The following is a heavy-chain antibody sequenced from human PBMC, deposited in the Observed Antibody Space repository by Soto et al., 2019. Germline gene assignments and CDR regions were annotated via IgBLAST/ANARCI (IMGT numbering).Heavy chain of an antibody. CDR2: ISGSGGST. CDR3: AKAVGISIAAVGSIYTYLAY. D-gene: IGHD6-13*01. Sequence: PGGSLRLSCAASGFTFSSYAMSWVRQAPGKGLEWVSAISGSGGSTYYADSVKGRFTISRDNSKNTLYLQMNSLRAEDTAVYYCAKAVGISIAAVGSIYTYLAYWGQGTLVTVSS. CDR1: GFTFSSYA. J-gene: IGHJ4*02. V-gene: IGHV3-23*01.